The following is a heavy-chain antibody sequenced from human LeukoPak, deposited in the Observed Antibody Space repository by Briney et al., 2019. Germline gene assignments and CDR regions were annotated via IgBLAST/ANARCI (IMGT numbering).Heavy chain of an antibody. D-gene: IGHD4-11*01. J-gene: IGHJ4*02. CDR2: INPSGGST. CDR1: GYTFTIYY. CDR3: AREPTVNTYYFDY. Sequence: GASVKVSCKASGYTFTIYYMHWVRQAPGQGLEWMGIINPSGGSTTYAQKFQDRVIMTRDTSTNTVYMELSSLRSEDTAVYYCAREPTVNTYYFDYWGQGTLVTVSS. V-gene: IGHV1-46*03.